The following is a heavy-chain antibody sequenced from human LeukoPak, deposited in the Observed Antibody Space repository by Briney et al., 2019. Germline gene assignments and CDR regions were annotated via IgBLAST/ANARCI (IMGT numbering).Heavy chain of an antibody. CDR2: TYYRSKWYN. V-gene: IGHV6-1*01. CDR1: GDIVSSNSAA. Sequence: PSQTLSLTCAPSGDIVSSNSAAWHWIRQSPSRGLEWLGRTYYRSKWYNDYAVSVKSRITINPDTSKNQFSLQLNSVTPEDTAVYYCARDPGAVATSFDYWGQGTLVTVS. J-gene: IGHJ4*02. D-gene: IGHD5-12*01. CDR3: ARDPGAVATSFDY.